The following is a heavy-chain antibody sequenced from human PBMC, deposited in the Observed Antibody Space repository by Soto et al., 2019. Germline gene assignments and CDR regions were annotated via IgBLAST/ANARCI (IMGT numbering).Heavy chain of an antibody. Sequence: GSLRLSCAASGFTFSSYSMNWVRQAPGKGLEWVSSISSSSSYIYYADSVKGRFTISRDNAKNSLYLQMNSLRAEDTAVYYWERGITMRGDGSDFWGQGTMVTVSS. CDR1: GFTFSSYS. V-gene: IGHV3-21*01. D-gene: IGHD3-22*01. CDR2: ISSSSSYI. CDR3: ERGITMRGDGSDF. J-gene: IGHJ3*01.